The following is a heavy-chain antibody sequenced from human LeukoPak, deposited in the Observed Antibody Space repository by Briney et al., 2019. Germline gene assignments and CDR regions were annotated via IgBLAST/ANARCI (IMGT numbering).Heavy chain of an antibody. CDR3: ARESLVGRYYDSSGYYYGFDY. CDR1: GYTFTSYG. D-gene: IGHD3-22*01. Sequence: GASVKVSCKASGYTFTSYGIRWVRQAPGQGLEWMGWIRAYNGNTNYAQKLQGRVTMTTDTSTSTAYMELRSLRSDDTAVYYCARESLVGRYYDSSGYYYGFDYWGQGTLVTVSS. J-gene: IGHJ4*02. CDR2: IRAYNGNT. V-gene: IGHV1-18*01.